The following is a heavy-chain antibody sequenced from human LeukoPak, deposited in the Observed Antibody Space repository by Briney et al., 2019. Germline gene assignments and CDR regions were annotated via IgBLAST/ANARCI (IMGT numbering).Heavy chain of an antibody. CDR1: GFSSSSYE. J-gene: IGHJ4*02. Sequence: GGSLRLSCAASGFSSSSYEMNWVRQAPGKGLEWVSYISSSGTTIYYADSVKGRFTISRDNAKNSLYLQMNSLRAEDTAVYYCARHPGLGFDYWGQGTLVTVSS. V-gene: IGHV3-48*03. CDR3: ARHPGLGFDY. CDR2: ISSSGTTI.